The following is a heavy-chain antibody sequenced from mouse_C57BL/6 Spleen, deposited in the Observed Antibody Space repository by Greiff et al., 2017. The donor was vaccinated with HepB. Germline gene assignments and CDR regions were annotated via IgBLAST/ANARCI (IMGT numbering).Heavy chain of an antibody. D-gene: IGHD3-1*01. Sequence: EVQLQESGPGLVKPSQSLSLTCSVTGYSITSGYYWNWIRQFPGNKLEWMGYISYDGSNNYNPSLKNRISITRDTSKNQFFLKLNSVTTEDTATYYCAREPVGGYFDVWGTGTTVTVSS. CDR1: GYSITSGYY. CDR3: AREPVGGYFDV. V-gene: IGHV3-6*01. CDR2: ISYDGSN. J-gene: IGHJ1*03.